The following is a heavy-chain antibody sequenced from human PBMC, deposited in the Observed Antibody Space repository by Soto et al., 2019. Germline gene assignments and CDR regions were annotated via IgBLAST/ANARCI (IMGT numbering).Heavy chain of an antibody. CDR2: INAGNGNT. CDR3: ARVWGYCSGGSCYSEDAFYI. D-gene: IGHD2-15*01. Sequence: QVQLVQSGAEVKKPGASVKVSCKASGYTFTSYAMHWVRQAPGQRLEWMGWINAGNGNTKYSQKFQGRVTITRDTFASGVYMELSSLRSEDTAVYYCARVWGYCSGGSCYSEDAFYIWGQGTMVTVSS. J-gene: IGHJ3*02. CDR1: GYTFTSYA. V-gene: IGHV1-3*01.